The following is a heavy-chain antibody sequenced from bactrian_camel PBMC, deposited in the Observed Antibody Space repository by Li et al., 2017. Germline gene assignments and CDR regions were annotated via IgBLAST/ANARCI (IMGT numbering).Heavy chain of an antibody. Sequence: VQLVESGGELVQPGGSLRLSCAASGFAFSSYAMSWVRQAPGKGLEWVSSIDSDAGDTYYTDSVKDRFTISRDNAKNTLYLQLNSLKTEDTAMYYCAKDFDTYSGSWYKGESYWGQGTQVTVS. CDR3: AKDFDTYSGSWYKGESY. J-gene: IGHJ4*01. V-gene: IGHV3S31*01. CDR2: IDSDAGDT. CDR1: GFAFSSYA. D-gene: IGHD2*01.